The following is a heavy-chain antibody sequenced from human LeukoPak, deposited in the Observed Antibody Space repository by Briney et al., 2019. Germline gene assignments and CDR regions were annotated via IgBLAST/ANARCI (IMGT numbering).Heavy chain of an antibody. J-gene: IGHJ3*02. CDR2: IRYDGSNE. CDR3: TKQYSSGWSSGAFDI. V-gene: IGHV3-30*02. Sequence: GGSLRLSCTASGFTFSSYAMHWVRQAPGKGLEWVAFIRYDGSNEYYADSVKGRFTISRDNSKNTLYLQMNSLRAEDTAMYYCTKQYSSGWSSGAFDIWGQGTMVIVSS. D-gene: IGHD6-19*01. CDR1: GFTFSSYA.